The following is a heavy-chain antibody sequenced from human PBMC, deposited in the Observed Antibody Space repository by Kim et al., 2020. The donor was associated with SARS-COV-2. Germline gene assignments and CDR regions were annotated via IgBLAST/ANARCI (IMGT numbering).Heavy chain of an antibody. V-gene: IGHV7-4-1*02. CDR3: ARGPDY. Sequence: TNTGNQTYAQGFTGRFVFSLDTSVSTAYLQISSLKAEDTAVYYCARGPDYWGQGTLVTVSS. J-gene: IGHJ4*02. CDR2: TNTGNQ.